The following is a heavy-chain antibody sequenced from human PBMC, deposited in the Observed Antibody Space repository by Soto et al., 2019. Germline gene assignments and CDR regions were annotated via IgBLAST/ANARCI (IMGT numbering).Heavy chain of an antibody. V-gene: IGHV3-48*02. Sequence: EVQLVESGGGLVQPGGSLRLSCAASGFTFSSYSMNWVRQAPGKGLEWVSYISSSSSTIYYADSVKGRSTVSRDNDKNSLYLQMNSLRDEDTAVYYCASEYDYGDLNYYYYGMDVWGQGTTVTVSS. J-gene: IGHJ6*02. D-gene: IGHD4-17*01. CDR2: ISSSSSTI. CDR3: ASEYDYGDLNYYYYGMDV. CDR1: GFTFSSYS.